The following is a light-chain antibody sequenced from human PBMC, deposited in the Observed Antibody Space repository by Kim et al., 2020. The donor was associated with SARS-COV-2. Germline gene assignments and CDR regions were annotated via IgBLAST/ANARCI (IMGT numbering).Light chain of an antibody. CDR1: ALPEKQ. V-gene: IGLV3-25*03. Sequence: VSPGQTARITCSGKALPEKQTYWYQQKSGQAPLLLIYKDSERPSGIPGRFSGSSSGTTVTLTISGVQAEDDADYYCQSADGSGTYVFGTGTKVTVL. CDR3: QSADGSGTYV. CDR2: KDS. J-gene: IGLJ1*01.